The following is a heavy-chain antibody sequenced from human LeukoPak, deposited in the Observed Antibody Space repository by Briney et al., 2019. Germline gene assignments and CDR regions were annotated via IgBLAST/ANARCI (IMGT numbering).Heavy chain of an antibody. Sequence: SETLSLTCTVSGGSISSSSYYWGWIRQPPGKGLEWIGSIYYSGSTYYNPSLKSRVTISVDTSKNQFSLKLSSVTAADTAVYYCARLYYDSSAWWYFDYWGQGTLVTVSS. CDR2: IYYSGST. J-gene: IGHJ4*02. CDR3: ARLYYDSSAWWYFDY. V-gene: IGHV4-39*01. CDR1: GGSISSSSYY. D-gene: IGHD3-22*01.